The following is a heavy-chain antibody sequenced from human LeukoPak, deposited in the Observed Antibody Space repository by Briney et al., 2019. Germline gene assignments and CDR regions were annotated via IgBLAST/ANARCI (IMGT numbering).Heavy chain of an antibody. CDR3: ARGGTWRGLQLNWYFDL. Sequence: ASVKVSCKVSGYTLTELSMHWVRQAPGKGLEWMGGFDPEDGETIYAQKFQGRVTMTEDTSTDTAYMELSSLRSEDTAVYYCARGGTWRGLQLNWYFDLWGRGTLVTVSS. J-gene: IGHJ2*01. CDR2: FDPEDGET. D-gene: IGHD1-1*01. CDR1: GYTLTELS. V-gene: IGHV1-24*01.